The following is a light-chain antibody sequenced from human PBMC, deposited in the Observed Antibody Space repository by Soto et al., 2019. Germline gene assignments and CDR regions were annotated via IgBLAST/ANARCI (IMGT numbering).Light chain of an antibody. J-gene: IGKJ2*01. CDR2: GAS. Sequence: EIVLTQSPGTLSLSPGERATLSCRASQSVSSSYLAWYQQKPGQAPRLLIYGASSRATDIPDRFSGSGSGTGFTLTISRLEPEDFAVYYCQQYGSSPSTFGQGTKLEIK. CDR1: QSVSSSY. CDR3: QQYGSSPST. V-gene: IGKV3-20*01.